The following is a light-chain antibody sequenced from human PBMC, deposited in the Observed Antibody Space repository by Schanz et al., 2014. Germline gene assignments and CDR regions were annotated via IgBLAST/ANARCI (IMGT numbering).Light chain of an antibody. CDR2: EVS. CDR3: SSYTSSSTLGV. J-gene: IGLJ3*02. CDR1: SSDVGNYNY. Sequence: QSALTQPPSASGSPGQSVTISCTGTSSDVGNYNYVSWYQHHPGKAPKLMIYEVSKRPSGVPDRFSGSKSGTSASLAITGLQAEDEADYYCSSYTSSSTLGVFGGGTKLTVL. V-gene: IGLV2-8*01.